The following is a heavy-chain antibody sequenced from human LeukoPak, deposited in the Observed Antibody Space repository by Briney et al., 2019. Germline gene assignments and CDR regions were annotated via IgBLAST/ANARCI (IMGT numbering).Heavy chain of an antibody. CDR1: GFTFYTYG. CDR2: IGPDGGTT. V-gene: IGHV3-64*01. Sequence: PGGSLRLSCAASGFTFYTYGMHWVRQAPGKGLEYVSGIGPDGGTTYYANSVKGRFTISSDNSKSMVYLQMGSLTADDMAVYYCARGAQLTDYWGQGTLVTVSS. J-gene: IGHJ4*02. D-gene: IGHD6-13*01. CDR3: ARGAQLTDY.